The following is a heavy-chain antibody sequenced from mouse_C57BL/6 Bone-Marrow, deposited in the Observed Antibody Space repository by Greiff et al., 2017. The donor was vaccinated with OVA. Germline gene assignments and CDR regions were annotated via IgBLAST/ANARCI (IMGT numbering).Heavy chain of an antibody. Sequence: QVQLQESDAELVKPGASVKISCKVSGYTFTDHTIHWMKQRPEQGLEWIGYIYPRDGSTKYNEKFTGKATLTADKSSSTAYMQLNSLTSEDSAVYFCARRALLGRDFDYWGQGTTLTVSS. V-gene: IGHV1-78*01. CDR1: GYTFTDHT. J-gene: IGHJ2*01. CDR3: ARRALLGRDFDY. D-gene: IGHD4-1*01. CDR2: IYPRDGST.